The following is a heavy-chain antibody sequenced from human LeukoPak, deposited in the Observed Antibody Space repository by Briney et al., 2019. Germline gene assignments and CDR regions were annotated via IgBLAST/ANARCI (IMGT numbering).Heavy chain of an antibody. D-gene: IGHD3-22*01. J-gene: IGHJ4*02. Sequence: SETLSLTCAVSVYSISSGHYWGWIRRPPGKGLEWIGSIHHSGRTYHNSSLKSRVTISVDTSKNQFSLRLSSVTAADTAVYYCTRHTYFYDSPGAYYFDYWGQGTLVTVSS. CDR3: TRHTYFYDSPGAYYFDY. V-gene: IGHV4-38-2*01. CDR2: IHHSGRT. CDR1: VYSISSGHY.